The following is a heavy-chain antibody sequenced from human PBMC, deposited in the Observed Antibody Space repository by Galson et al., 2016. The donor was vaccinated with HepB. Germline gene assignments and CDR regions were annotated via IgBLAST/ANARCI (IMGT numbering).Heavy chain of an antibody. CDR3: GRGEGSVVGVTFDY. CDR2: IIPFFGTT. V-gene: IGHV1-69*06. Sequence: SVKVSCKASGGTFSRYAITWVRQAPGQGLEWMGGIIPFFGTTNYAQKFQGRLTITADKSTNTASMELSSLTSEDTAVYYCGRGEGSVVGVTFDYWGQGTLVTVSS. CDR1: GGTFSRYA. D-gene: IGHD2-21*02. J-gene: IGHJ4*02.